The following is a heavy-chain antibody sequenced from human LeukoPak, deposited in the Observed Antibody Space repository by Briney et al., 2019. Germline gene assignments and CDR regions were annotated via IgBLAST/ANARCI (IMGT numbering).Heavy chain of an antibody. CDR2: IYYSGST. CDR3: ARGVVAASYYYYYMDV. V-gene: IGHV4-59*01. CDR1: GGSISSYY. Sequence: SETLSLTCTVSGGSISSYYWSWIRQPPGKGLEWIGYIYYSGSTNYNPSLKSRVTISVDTSKNQFSLKLSSVTAADTAVYYCARGVVAASYYYYYMDVSCKGTTVTVSS. D-gene: IGHD2-15*01. J-gene: IGHJ6*03.